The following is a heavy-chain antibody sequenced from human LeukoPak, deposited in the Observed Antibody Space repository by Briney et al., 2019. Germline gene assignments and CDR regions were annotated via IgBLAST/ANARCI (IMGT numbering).Heavy chain of an antibody. CDR3: ARDRIMIMFGGVSWFDP. CDR1: GGTFSSYA. V-gene: IGHV1-46*01. J-gene: IGHJ5*02. D-gene: IGHD3-16*01. Sequence: GASVKVSCKASGGTFSSYAISWVRQAPGQGLECMGIINPSGGSTSYAQKFQGRVTMTRDTSTSTAYMELSRLRSDDTAVYYCARDRIMIMFGGVSWFDPWGQGTLVSVSS. CDR2: INPSGGST.